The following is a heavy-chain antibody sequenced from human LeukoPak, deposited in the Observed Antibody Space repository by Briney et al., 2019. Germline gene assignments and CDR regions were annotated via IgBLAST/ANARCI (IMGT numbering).Heavy chain of an antibody. D-gene: IGHD5-18*01. V-gene: IGHV4-61*02. Sequence: SETLSLTCTVSGGSISSGSYYWSWIRQPAGKGLEWIGRIYTSGSTNYNPSLKSRVTISVDTSKNQFSLKLSSVTAADTAVYYCASGRGYSYGDFDYWGQGTLVTVSS. J-gene: IGHJ4*02. CDR3: ASGRGYSYGDFDY. CDR2: IYTSGST. CDR1: GGSISSGSYY.